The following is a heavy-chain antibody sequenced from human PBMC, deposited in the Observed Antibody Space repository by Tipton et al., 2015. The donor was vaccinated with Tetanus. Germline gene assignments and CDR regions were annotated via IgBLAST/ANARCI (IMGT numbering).Heavy chain of an antibody. CDR3: ARHAARNSDFDY. Sequence: TLSLTCTVSSASISSSDYYWGWIRQPPGKGLEWIGSVYYDGSAYRNPSLESRLTISVDTSKNQFSLKLSSVTAADTAVYYCARHAARNSDFDYWGQGTLVTVSS. J-gene: IGHJ4*02. D-gene: IGHD6-25*01. CDR2: VYYDGSA. CDR1: SASISSSDYY. V-gene: IGHV4-39*01.